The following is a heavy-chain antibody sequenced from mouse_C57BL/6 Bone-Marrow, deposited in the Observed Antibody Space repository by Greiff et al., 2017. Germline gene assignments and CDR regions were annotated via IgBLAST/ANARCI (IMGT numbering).Heavy chain of an antibody. V-gene: IGHV1-42*01. Sequence: EVQLQQSGPELVKPGASVKISCKASGYSFTGYYMNWVKQSPEKSLEWIGEINPSTGGTTYNQKFKAQATLTVDKSSNTAYMQLKSLTSEDSAVNDCARCPLITTEVGRDYWGQGTTLTVSS. CDR3: ARCPLITTEVGRDY. J-gene: IGHJ2*01. D-gene: IGHD1-1*01. CDR1: GYSFTGYY. CDR2: INPSTGGT.